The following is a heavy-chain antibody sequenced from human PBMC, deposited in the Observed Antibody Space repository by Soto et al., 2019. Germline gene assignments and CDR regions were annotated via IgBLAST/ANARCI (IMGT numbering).Heavy chain of an antibody. V-gene: IGHV1-8*01. CDR1: GYSFITYD. J-gene: IGHJ4*02. D-gene: IGHD2-15*01. Sequence: QVQLVQSGAEVKQPGASVKVSCRASGYSFITYDLTWVRQTPGQGFEWLGWMSPNSGNTGYAQQFQGRITMTRSTSISTAYMAMSSLRSEDTAVYYCARGPPSCGFDLWGQGTLVAVSS. CDR3: ARGPPSCGFDL. CDR2: MSPNSGNT.